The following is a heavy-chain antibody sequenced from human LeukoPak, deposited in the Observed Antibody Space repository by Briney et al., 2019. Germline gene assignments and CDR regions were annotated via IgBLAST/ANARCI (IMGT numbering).Heavy chain of an antibody. CDR2: ISDYHGNA. D-gene: IGHD2-15*01. CDR1: GYTFTGYY. CDR3: VRFSHRIDAFDI. Sequence: HVASVKVSCKASGYTFTGYYMHWVRQAPGQGLEWMGWISDYHGNAQYEQRFQGRVTMTTDRSTSTAYMELSRLTSDDTATYHCVRFSHRIDAFDIWGQGTMVTVSS. V-gene: IGHV1-18*04. J-gene: IGHJ3*02.